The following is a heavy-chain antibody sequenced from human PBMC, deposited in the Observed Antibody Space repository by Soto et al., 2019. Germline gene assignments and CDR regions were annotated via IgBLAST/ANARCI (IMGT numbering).Heavy chain of an antibody. CDR3: AGFVVPASRNTGFDY. CDR2: IFYSGST. V-gene: IGHV4-39*01. Sequence: LSLTCTVSGVSINTNNYYWGWVRQPPGKGLEWIGNIFYSGSTFYNPSLRSRLTISVDTSKNQFSLRLNSVTAADAAVYYCAGFVVPASRNTGFDYWGQGTLVTVSS. CDR1: GVSINTNNYY. D-gene: IGHD2-15*01. J-gene: IGHJ4*02.